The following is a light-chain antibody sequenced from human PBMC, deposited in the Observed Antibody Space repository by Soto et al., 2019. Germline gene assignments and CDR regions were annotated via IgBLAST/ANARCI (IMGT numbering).Light chain of an antibody. J-gene: IGKJ4*01. V-gene: IGKV3-11*01. Sequence: EIVLTQCPATLSLSPGERATLSCRASQSVSSYLSWYQQQPRQAPGVLTYDASNRAGGIPGRFSGSGCGADFTLTISSLEPEDFAVYYCQQRSNWLTFGGGTKVDIK. CDR3: QQRSNWLT. CDR1: QSVSSY. CDR2: DAS.